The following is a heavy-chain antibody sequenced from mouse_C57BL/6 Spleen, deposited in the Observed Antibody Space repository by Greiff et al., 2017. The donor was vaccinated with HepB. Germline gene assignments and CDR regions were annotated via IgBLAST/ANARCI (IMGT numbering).Heavy chain of an antibody. CDR2: IDPSDSET. CDR3: AREGYGSNSAWFAY. J-gene: IGHJ3*01. V-gene: IGHV1-52*01. Sequence: QVQLKESGAELVRPGSSVKLSCKASGYTFTSYWMHWVKQRPIQGLEWIGNIDPSDSETHYNQKFKDKATLTVDKSSSTAYMQLSSLTYEDSAVYYCAREGYGSNSAWFAYWGQGTLVTVSA. D-gene: IGHD2-5*01. CDR1: GYTFTSYW.